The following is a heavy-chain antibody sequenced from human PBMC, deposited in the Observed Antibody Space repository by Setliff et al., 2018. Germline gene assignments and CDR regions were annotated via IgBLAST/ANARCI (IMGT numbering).Heavy chain of an antibody. D-gene: IGHD3-3*01. CDR3: ARDSRARIMIFGLVTNWFDP. Sequence: GGSLRLSCAASGFTFSSYWMSWVRQAPGKGLEWVANIKQDGSEKFYVDSVKGRFTISRDNAKNSLYLLMNILRAEDTAVYYCARDSRARIMIFGLVTNWFDPWGQGTLVTVSS. J-gene: IGHJ5*02. CDR2: IKQDGSEK. V-gene: IGHV3-7*01. CDR1: GFTFSSYW.